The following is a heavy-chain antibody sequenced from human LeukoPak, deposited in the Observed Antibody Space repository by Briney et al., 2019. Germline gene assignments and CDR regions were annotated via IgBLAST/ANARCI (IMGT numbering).Heavy chain of an antibody. CDR1: GFTFSSYA. V-gene: IGHV3-23*01. CDR2: ISGSGGRT. Sequence: GGSLRLSCAASGFTFSSYAMSWVRQAPGKGLEWVSDISGSGGRTYYADSVKGRFTISRDNSKNTLYLQMNSLGAEDTAVYYCAKDGVKRAYDYWGRGTLVTVSS. J-gene: IGHJ4*02. CDR3: AKDGVKRAYDY.